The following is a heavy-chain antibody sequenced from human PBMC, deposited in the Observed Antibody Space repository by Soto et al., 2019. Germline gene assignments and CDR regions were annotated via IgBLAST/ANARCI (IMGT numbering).Heavy chain of an antibody. V-gene: IGHV3-30*18. CDR1: GFTFSSYG. J-gene: IGHJ4*02. D-gene: IGHD3-10*01. CDR3: AKGQQWFEGGEFDY. CDR2: ISYDGSNK. Sequence: QVQLVESGEGVVQPGRSLRLSSAASGFTFSSYGMHWVRKAPGKGLEWVAVISYDGSNKYYADSVKGRFTISRDNSKNTLYLQMNSLRAEDTAVYYCAKGQQWFEGGEFDYWGQGTLVTVSS.